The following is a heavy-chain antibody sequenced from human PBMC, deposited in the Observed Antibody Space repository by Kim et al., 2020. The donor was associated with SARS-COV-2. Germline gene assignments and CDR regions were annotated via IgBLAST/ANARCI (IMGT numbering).Heavy chain of an antibody. CDR2: ISGSGGST. CDR1: GFTFSSYA. D-gene: IGHD3-16*02. J-gene: IGHJ4*02. CDR3: ALPVGFGGVIAYFDY. Sequence: GGSLRLSCAASGFTFSSYAMSWVRQAPGKGLEWVSAISGSGGSTYYADSVKGRFTISRDNSKNTLYLQMNSLRAEDTAVYYCALPVGFGGVIAYFDYWGQGTLVTVSS. V-gene: IGHV3-23*01.